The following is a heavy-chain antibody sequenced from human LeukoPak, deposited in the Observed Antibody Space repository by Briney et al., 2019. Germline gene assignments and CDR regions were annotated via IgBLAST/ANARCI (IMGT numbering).Heavy chain of an antibody. Sequence: PGGSLRLSCAASGFTFSSYSMNWVRQTPGKGLEWVSSISSSSSYIYYADSVKGRFTISRDNAKNSLYLQMNSLRAEDTAVYYCATLGPRRDAFDIWGQGTMVTVSS. CDR2: ISSSSSYI. CDR1: GFTFSSYS. CDR3: ATLGPRRDAFDI. V-gene: IGHV3-21*01. J-gene: IGHJ3*02.